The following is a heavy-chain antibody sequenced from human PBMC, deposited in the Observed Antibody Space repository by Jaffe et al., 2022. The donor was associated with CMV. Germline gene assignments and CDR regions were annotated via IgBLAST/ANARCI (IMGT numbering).Heavy chain of an antibody. CDR3: ARSGSGSYLARRRGYNWFDP. V-gene: IGHV4-31*03. Sequence: QVQLQESGPGLVKPSQTLSLTCTVSGGFISSGGYYWTWIRQHPGKGLEWIGYIYYSGSTYYNPSLRSRLTISVDTSNHQFSLRLRSVTTADTAVYYCARSGSGSYLARRRGYNWFDPWGQGTLVTVSS. CDR2: IYYSGST. D-gene: IGHD3-10*01. J-gene: IGHJ5*02. CDR1: GGFISSGGYY.